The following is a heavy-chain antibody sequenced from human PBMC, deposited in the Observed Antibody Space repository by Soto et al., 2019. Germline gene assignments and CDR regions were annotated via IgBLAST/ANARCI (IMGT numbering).Heavy chain of an antibody. J-gene: IGHJ5*02. CDR1: GYTLTELS. Sequence: ASVKVSCKVSGYTLTELSMHWVRQAPGKGLEWMGGFDPEDGETIYAQKFQGRVTMTEDTSTDTAYMELSSLRSEDTAVYYCATSQFTMVRGVPLHWFDPWGQGTLVTVSS. CDR2: FDPEDGET. V-gene: IGHV1-24*01. CDR3: ATSQFTMVRGVPLHWFDP. D-gene: IGHD3-10*01.